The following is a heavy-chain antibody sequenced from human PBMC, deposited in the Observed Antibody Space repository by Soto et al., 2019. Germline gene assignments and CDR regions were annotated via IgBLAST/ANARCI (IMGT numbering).Heavy chain of an antibody. CDR3: TRGLTGTHYYYGMDV. CDR1: GGSFSPYY. Sequence: SSETLSLTCAVYGGSFSPYYWSWIRQPPDKGLEWIGEINHSGSTSYNPSLKSRVTMSVDTSKNQISLRLSSVTAADTAVYYCTRGLTGTHYYYGMDVWGHGTTVTVSS. CDR2: INHSGST. V-gene: IGHV4-34*01. J-gene: IGHJ6*02. D-gene: IGHD1-7*01.